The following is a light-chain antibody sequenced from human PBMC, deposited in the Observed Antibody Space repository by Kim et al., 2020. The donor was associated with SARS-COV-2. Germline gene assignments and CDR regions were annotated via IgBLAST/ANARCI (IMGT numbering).Light chain of an antibody. J-gene: IGKJ1*01. V-gene: IGKV1-8*01. CDR2: AAS. CDR3: QRYYSDPWT. Sequence: ASTGDRVTITCRASQGISTYLAWYQQKPGKAPKVLIYAASALQSGVPSRFSGGGSETDFTLTIGRLQSEDFATYYCQRYYSDPWTFGQGTKVDIK. CDR1: QGISTY.